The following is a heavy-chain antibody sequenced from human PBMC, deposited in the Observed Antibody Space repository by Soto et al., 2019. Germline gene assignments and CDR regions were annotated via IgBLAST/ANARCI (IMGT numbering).Heavy chain of an antibody. V-gene: IGHV4-59*08. D-gene: IGHD3-3*01. CDR3: ARQILDYSSGMDV. Sequence: PSETLSLTCTVSGGSISSYYWSWIRQPPGKGLEWIGYIYYSGSTNYNPSLKSRVTISVDTSKNQLSLKLSSVTAADTAVYYCARQILDYSSGMDVWGQGTTVTVSS. CDR1: GGSISSYY. J-gene: IGHJ6*02. CDR2: IYYSGST.